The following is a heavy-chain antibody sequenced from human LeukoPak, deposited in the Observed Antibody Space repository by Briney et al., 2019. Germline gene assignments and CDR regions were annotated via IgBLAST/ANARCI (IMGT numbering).Heavy chain of an antibody. CDR1: GFSLSTSGMR. CDR3: ARETTVTYYFDY. D-gene: IGHD4-17*01. Sequence: SGPALVKPTQTLTLTCTFSGFSLSTSGMRVSWIRQPPGKALGWLARIDWDDDKFYSTSLKTRLTISKDTSKNQVVLTMTNMDPVDTATYYCARETTVTYYFDYWGQGTLVTVSS. V-gene: IGHV2-70*04. J-gene: IGHJ4*02. CDR2: IDWDDDK.